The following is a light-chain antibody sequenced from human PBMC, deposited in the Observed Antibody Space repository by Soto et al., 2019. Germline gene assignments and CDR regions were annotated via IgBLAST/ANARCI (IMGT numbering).Light chain of an antibody. CDR1: QILNNR. Sequence: DIQMTQSPSTLSASVGDRVTITCRASQILNNRLRWYQQKPGKAPNLLISGAFNLQSWVPSRFGGGGSGTYFTLTISSLQPEDFATYDCQQSYSTLYSFGQKTRLEIK. V-gene: IGKV1-39*01. J-gene: IGKJ2*01. CDR3: QQSYSTLYS. CDR2: GAF.